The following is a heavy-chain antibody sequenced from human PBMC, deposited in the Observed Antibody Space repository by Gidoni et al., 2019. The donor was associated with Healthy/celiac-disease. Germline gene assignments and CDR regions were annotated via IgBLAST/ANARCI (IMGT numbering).Heavy chain of an antibody. Sequence: QVQLVPSGAEVKKPGASVKVSCKASGYTFTGYYMHWVRQAPGQGLEWMGWINPNSGGTNYAQKFQGRVTMTRDTSISTAYMELSRLRSDDTAVYYCARVGDCSGGSCYYYYGMDVWGQGTTVTVSS. CDR3: ARVGDCSGGSCYYYYGMDV. D-gene: IGHD2-15*01. V-gene: IGHV1-2*02. J-gene: IGHJ6*02. CDR2: INPNSGGT. CDR1: GYTFTGYY.